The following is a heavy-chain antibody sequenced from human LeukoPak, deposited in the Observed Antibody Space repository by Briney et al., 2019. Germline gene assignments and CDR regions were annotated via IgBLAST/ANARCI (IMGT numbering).Heavy chain of an antibody. J-gene: IGHJ3*02. D-gene: IGHD4-23*01. CDR3: AKGDYGGNSHTFDI. CDR2: ISSSGSTI. V-gene: IGHV3-11*01. Sequence: GGSLRLSCAASGFTFSDYYMSWIRQAPGKGLEWVSYISSSGSTIYYADSVKGRFTISRDNAKNSLYLQMNSLRAEDTAVYYCAKGDYGGNSHTFDIWGQGTMVTVSS. CDR1: GFTFSDYY.